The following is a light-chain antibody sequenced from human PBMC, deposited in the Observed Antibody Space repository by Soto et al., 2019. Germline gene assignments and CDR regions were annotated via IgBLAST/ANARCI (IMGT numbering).Light chain of an antibody. Sequence: DIQMTQSPPTMPTSAEERVTITCRASQDISRWLAWYQQKPGKAPVLLIYDASTLQGGVPSRFSGTGSGTEFTLTISSLQPEDFATYYCQQYNAYYSFGQGTKVVIK. CDR2: DAS. V-gene: IGKV1-5*01. CDR3: QQYNAYYS. J-gene: IGKJ2*03. CDR1: QDISRW.